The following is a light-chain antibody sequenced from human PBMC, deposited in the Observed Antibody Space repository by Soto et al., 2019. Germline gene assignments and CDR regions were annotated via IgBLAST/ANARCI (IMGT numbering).Light chain of an antibody. CDR3: SSYTSSSTPYV. Sequence: QSVLTQPASVSGSPGQSITISCTGTSSDVGGYNYVSWYQQHPGKAPKLMIYEVSNRPSGVSNRFSASKSGNTASPTISGLQAEDEADYYCSSYTSSSTPYVFGTGTKVTVL. J-gene: IGLJ1*01. CDR1: SSDVGGYNY. V-gene: IGLV2-14*01. CDR2: EVS.